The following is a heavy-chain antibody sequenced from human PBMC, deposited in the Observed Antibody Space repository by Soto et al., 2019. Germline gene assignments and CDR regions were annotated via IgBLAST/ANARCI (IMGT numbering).Heavy chain of an antibody. D-gene: IGHD1-26*01. J-gene: IGHJ4*02. V-gene: IGHV3-15*02. CDR1: GFSFRTTG. CDR2: IKSKSAGETT. Sequence: EVQLVESGGAWVKPGGSLRLSCAASGFSFRTTGMAGARQAPGKGLEWVGRIKSKSAGETTDYADPVKGRFTISRDDSKDTLYLHMDSLETGDTAVYYCSTGSPFSGSVFDYWGQGTLVTVSS. CDR3: STGSPFSGSVFDY.